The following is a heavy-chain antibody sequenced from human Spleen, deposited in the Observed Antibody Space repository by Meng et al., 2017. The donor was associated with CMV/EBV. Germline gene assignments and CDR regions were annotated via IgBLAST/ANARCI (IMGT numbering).Heavy chain of an antibody. CDR1: GGSISSSNW. CDR3: AGGSSSQGFEY. Sequence: CAISGGSISSSNWWGWVRQPPGKGLEWTGEIYQSGTTNSNPSLKSRVTMSMDRSKNQFSLKLTSVTAADTAIYYCAGGSSSQGFEYWGRGTLVTVSS. V-gene: IGHV4-4*02. J-gene: IGHJ4*02. CDR2: IYQSGTT.